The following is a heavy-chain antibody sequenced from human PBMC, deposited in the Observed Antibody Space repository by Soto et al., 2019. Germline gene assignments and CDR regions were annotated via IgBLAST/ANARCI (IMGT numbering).Heavy chain of an antibody. D-gene: IGHD1-1*01. CDR3: VRDGTKTLRDWFDP. CDR2: IYATGTT. V-gene: IGHV4-4*07. Sequence: SETLSLTCTVSGASISGFYRSWIRKSAGKGLEWIGRIYATGTTDYNPSLKSRVMMSVDTSKKQFSLKLRSVTAADTAVYYCVRDGTKTLRDWFDPWGQGISVTVSS. J-gene: IGHJ5*02. CDR1: GASISGFY.